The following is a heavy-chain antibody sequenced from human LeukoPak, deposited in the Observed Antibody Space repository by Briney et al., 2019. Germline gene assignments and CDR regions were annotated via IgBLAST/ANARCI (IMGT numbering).Heavy chain of an antibody. CDR3: ASHYYDSSGYYLNPDY. D-gene: IGHD3-22*01. CDR1: GGSISSSSYY. V-gene: IGHV4-31*03. J-gene: IGHJ4*02. Sequence: SETLSLTCTVSGGSISSSSYYWGWIRQPPGKGLEWIGYIYYSGSTYYNPSLKSRVTISVDTSKNQFSLKLSSVTAADTAVYYCASHYYDSSGYYLNPDYWGQGTLVTVSS. CDR2: IYYSGST.